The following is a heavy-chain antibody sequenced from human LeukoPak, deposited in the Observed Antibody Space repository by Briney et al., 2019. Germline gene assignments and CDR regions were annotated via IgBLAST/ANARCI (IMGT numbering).Heavy chain of an antibody. Sequence: GGSLRLSCAASGFTFTSYGMHWVRQAPGKGLEWVAVIWYDGRNKYYVDSVKGRFTISRDNSKNTVYLQMNSLRAEDTAVYFCARDLRIAVFDYWGQGTLVTVSS. D-gene: IGHD6-19*01. CDR1: GFTFTSYG. CDR2: IWYDGRNK. V-gene: IGHV3-33*01. CDR3: ARDLRIAVFDY. J-gene: IGHJ4*02.